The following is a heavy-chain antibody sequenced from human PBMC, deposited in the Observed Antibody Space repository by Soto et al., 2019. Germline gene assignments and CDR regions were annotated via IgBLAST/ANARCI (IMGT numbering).Heavy chain of an antibody. CDR3: AISPNRYCSGDTCYYWYDP. CDR2: MNPNTDNA. D-gene: IGHD2-15*01. J-gene: IGHJ5*02. CDR1: GYTFTSYD. Sequence: ASVKVSCKASGYTFTSYDMNWVRQAPGQRLEWMGWMNPNTDNAFYAQKFQGRFTMTKDTSISTAYMELTSLRSEDTAVYYCAISPNRYCSGDTCYYWYDPWGQGTQVTVSS. V-gene: IGHV1-8*01.